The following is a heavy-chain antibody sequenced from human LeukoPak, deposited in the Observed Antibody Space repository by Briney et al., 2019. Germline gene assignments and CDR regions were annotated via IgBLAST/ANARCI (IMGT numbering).Heavy chain of an antibody. D-gene: IGHD3-22*01. CDR3: VRGSFDSSDHYQVPPFRS. CDR2: ISYDGSNK. J-gene: IGHJ4*02. V-gene: IGHV3-30-3*01. Sequence: GGSLRLSCAPSGFTFNDYAMHWVRQAPGKGPEWVAVISYDGSNKYYADSVKGRFTISGDNSKNTLYLQMNSLRAEDTALYHCVRGSFDSSDHYQVPPFRSWGQGTLVTVSS. CDR1: GFTFNDYA.